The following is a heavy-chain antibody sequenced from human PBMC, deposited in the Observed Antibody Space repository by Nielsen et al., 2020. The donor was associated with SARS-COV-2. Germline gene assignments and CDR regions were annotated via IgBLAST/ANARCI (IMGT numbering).Heavy chain of an antibody. D-gene: IGHD6-25*01. CDR2: ITMSGAYM. J-gene: IGHJ2*01. V-gene: IGHV3-21*01. Sequence: GGSLRLSCAASGFMFTSYSMNWVRQAPGKGLEWVASITMSGAYMYYADSVRGRFTVSRDNSENSLHLQMNNLRDEDTATYYCARDQDGGAATSNWYFDLWGRGTLVIVSS. CDR3: ARDQDGGAATSNWYFDL. CDR1: GFMFTSYS.